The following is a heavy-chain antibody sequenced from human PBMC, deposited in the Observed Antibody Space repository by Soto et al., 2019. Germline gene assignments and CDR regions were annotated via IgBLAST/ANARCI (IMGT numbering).Heavy chain of an antibody. J-gene: IGHJ4*02. V-gene: IGHV4-34*01. D-gene: IGHD2-15*01. CDR3: ARVGYCSGGSCHHRSYFDY. Sequence: SDTCGVEDGYISGYYWRRIRKPQGKGLEWIGEINHSGSTNYNPSLKSRVTISVDTSKNQFSLKLSSVTAADTAVYYCARVGYCSGGSCHHRSYFDYWGQGTLVTVSS. CDR2: INHSGST. CDR1: DGYISGYY.